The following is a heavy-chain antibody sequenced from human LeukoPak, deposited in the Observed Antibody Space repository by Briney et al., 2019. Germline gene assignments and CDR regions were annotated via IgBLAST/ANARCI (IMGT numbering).Heavy chain of an antibody. Sequence: SETLSLTCNVSGGSISGYSWSWIRQPAGKGLEWIGHIFASGSTNYNPSLRSRLTMSVDTSKNQFSLKLTSVTAADTAVYYCARGSREMATIFDYWGQGTLVTVFS. CDR2: IFASGST. J-gene: IGHJ4*02. D-gene: IGHD5-24*01. V-gene: IGHV4-4*07. CDR3: ARGSREMATIFDY. CDR1: GGSISGYS.